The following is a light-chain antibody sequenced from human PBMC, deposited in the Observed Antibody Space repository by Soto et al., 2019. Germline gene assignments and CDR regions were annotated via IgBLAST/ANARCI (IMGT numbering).Light chain of an antibody. V-gene: IGLV1-40*01. CDR3: QSYDISLRGRV. Sequence: QSVLTQPPSVSGAPGQRVTISCTGSSSNIGAGYDVHWYRQLPGTAPKLLIYGDSNRPSGVPDRFSGSKSGTSASLAISGLQADDEADYYSQSYDISLRGRVFGGGTKLTVL. CDR2: GDS. J-gene: IGLJ3*02. CDR1: SSNIGAGYD.